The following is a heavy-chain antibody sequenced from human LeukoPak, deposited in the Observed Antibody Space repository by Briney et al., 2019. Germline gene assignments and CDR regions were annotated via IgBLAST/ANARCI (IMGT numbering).Heavy chain of an antibody. D-gene: IGHD1-26*01. Sequence: PGGSLRLSCAASGFTFSSHAMSWVRQAPGKGLEWVSAISGSGGSTYYADSVKGRFTISRDNSKNTLYLQMNSLRAEDTAVYYCAKHSGSYYYYYYMDVWGKGTTVTVSS. J-gene: IGHJ6*03. CDR1: GFTFSSHA. CDR3: AKHSGSYYYYYYMDV. CDR2: ISGSGGST. V-gene: IGHV3-23*01.